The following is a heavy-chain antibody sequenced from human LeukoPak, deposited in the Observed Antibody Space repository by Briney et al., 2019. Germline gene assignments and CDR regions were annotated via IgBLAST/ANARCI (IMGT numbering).Heavy chain of an antibody. Sequence: PSETLSLTCAVYGGSFSGYYWSWIRQPPGKGLEWIGYIYYSGSTNYNPSLKSRVTISVDTSKNQFSLKLSSVTAADTAVYYCARDGSGSYHDYWGQGTLVTVSS. CDR2: IYYSGST. V-gene: IGHV4-59*01. CDR1: GGSFSGYY. D-gene: IGHD1-26*01. CDR3: ARDGSGSYHDY. J-gene: IGHJ4*02.